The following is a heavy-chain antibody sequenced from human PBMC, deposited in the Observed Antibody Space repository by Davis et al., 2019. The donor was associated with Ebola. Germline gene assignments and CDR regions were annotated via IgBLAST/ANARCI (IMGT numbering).Heavy chain of an antibody. CDR2: INHSGST. D-gene: IGHD3-22*01. Sequence: SETLSLTCAAYGGSFSGYYWSWIRQPPGKGLEWIGEINHSGSTNYNPSLKSRVTISVDTSKNQFSLKLSSVTAADTAVYYCARRIRSSGYYAIFDYWGQGTLVTVSS. J-gene: IGHJ4*02. V-gene: IGHV4-34*01. CDR1: GGSFSGYY. CDR3: ARRIRSSGYYAIFDY.